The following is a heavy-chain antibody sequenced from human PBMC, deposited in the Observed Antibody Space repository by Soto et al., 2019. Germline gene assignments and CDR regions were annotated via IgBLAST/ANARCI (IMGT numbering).Heavy chain of an antibody. CDR3: ARDIACSSSSCQGDNFDI. J-gene: IGHJ3*02. V-gene: IGHV3-53*01. Sequence: QLVASGGGLIQPGESLTLSCEASAFSVTNNYMYWVRQAPGKGLEWVSLIYSGGGTHYADFVNGRFIISRDNSKNTLHLQMDKLRAEDTAIYYCARDIACSSSSCQGDNFDIWGRGTLVTVSP. CDR2: IYSGGGT. D-gene: IGHD2-2*01. CDR1: AFSVTNNY.